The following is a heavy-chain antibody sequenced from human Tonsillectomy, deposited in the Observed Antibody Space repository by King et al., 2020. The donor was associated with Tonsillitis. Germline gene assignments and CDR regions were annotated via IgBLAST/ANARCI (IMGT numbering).Heavy chain of an antibody. D-gene: IGHD2-8*02. V-gene: IGHV3-48*01. Sequence: VQLVESGGGLVQPGGSLRLSCAASGFTLSGRSINWVRQGPGKGLEWISFITGDSNTIYYADSVKGRFLISRDNAKNSLYLQMNSLRADDTAVYYCARDYWYGFDLWGQGTMVTVSS. CDR1: GFTLSGRS. CDR2: ITGDSNTI. J-gene: IGHJ3*01. CDR3: ARDYWYGFDL.